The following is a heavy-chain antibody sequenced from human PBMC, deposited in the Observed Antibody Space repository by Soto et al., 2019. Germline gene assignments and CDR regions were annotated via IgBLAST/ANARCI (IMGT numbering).Heavy chain of an antibody. D-gene: IGHD3-3*01. CDR1: GFTFSSYG. CDR3: ARDPSITIFGVVMGRYYYYMDV. Sequence: HPGGSLRLSCAASGFTFSSYGMHWVRQAPGKGLEWVAVIWYDGSNKYYADSVKGRFTISRDNSKNTLYLQMNSLRAEDTAVYYCARDPSITIFGVVMGRYYYYMDVWGKGTTVTVSS. CDR2: IWYDGSNK. V-gene: IGHV3-33*01. J-gene: IGHJ6*03.